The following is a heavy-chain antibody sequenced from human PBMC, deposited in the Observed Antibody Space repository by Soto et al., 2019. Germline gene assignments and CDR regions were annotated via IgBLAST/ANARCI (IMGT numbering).Heavy chain of an antibody. Sequence: SETLSLTCTVSGGSISSYYWSWIRQPPGKGLEWIGYIYYSGSTNYSPSLKSRVTISVDTSKNQFSLKLSSVTAADTAVYYCARGSSADYYYYYYYMDVWGKGTTVTVSS. CDR3: ARGSSADYYYYYYYMDV. CDR1: GGSISSYY. V-gene: IGHV4-59*01. J-gene: IGHJ6*03. CDR2: IYYSGST. D-gene: IGHD6-6*01.